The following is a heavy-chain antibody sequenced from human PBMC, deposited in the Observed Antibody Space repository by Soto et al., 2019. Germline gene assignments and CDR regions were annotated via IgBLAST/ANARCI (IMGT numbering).Heavy chain of an antibody. D-gene: IGHD1-1*01. J-gene: IGHJ4*02. V-gene: IGHV3-53*01. Sequence: PXGSLRLSCEVSGFTVSNTYMSWIRQAPGKGLEWVSIIYGGGSTYYTDSVKGRFTISKDNSKSTVSLQMNSLRAEDTALYYCAKGFNWNRVDYSGQGTPVTVSS. CDR2: IYGGGST. CDR1: GFTVSNTY. CDR3: AKGFNWNRVDY.